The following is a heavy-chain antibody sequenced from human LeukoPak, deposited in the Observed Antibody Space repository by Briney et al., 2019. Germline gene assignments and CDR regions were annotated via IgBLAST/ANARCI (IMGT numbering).Heavy chain of an antibody. CDR1: GFPFSSYA. CDR3: AKAEGIGVPNDY. Sequence: PGGSLRLSCAASGFPFSSYAMSWVRQAPGKGLEWVSAISGSGGSTYYADTVKGRFTISRDNSKNTLYLQMNSLRAEDTAVYYCAKAEGIGVPNDYWGQGTLVTVGS. V-gene: IGHV3-23*01. D-gene: IGHD1-26*01. CDR2: ISGSGGST. J-gene: IGHJ4*02.